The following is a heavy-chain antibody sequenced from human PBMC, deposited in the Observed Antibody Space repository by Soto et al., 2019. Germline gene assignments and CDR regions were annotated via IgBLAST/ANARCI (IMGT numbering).Heavy chain of an antibody. J-gene: IGHJ4*02. CDR3: ARDGAAALFRPPLTF. CDR2: IYHSGST. Sequence: QVQLQESDPGLVRPSGTLSLTCAVSGGSISSTNWWSWVRQPPGKALEWIGEIYHSGSTNYNPSLKSRVTMSVDKSKNQFSLRLSSVTAADTAVYYCARDGAAALFRPPLTFWGQGTLVTVSS. D-gene: IGHD6-13*01. CDR1: GGSISSTNW. V-gene: IGHV4-4*02.